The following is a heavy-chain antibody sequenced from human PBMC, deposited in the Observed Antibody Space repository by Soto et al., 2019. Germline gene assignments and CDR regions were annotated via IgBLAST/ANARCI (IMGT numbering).Heavy chain of an antibody. CDR3: AREGGHDFWSGYYYYYYGMDV. Sequence: EVQLVESGGGLVQPGGSLRLSCAASGFTFSSYEMNWVRQAPGKGLEWVSYISSSGSIIYYADSVKGRFTISRDNAKNSLVLQMNGLRVEDTGFYYRAREGGHDFWSGYYYYYYGMDVWGQGTTVTVSS. D-gene: IGHD3-3*01. CDR1: GFTFSSYE. J-gene: IGHJ6*02. V-gene: IGHV3-48*03. CDR2: ISSSGSII.